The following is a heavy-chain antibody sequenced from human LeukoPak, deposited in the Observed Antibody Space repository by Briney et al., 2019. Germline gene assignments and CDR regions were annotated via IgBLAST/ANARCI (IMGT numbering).Heavy chain of an antibody. J-gene: IGHJ3*02. CDR3: ARVKGYYDSSGYYKAHAFDI. CDR2: IYTSGST. Sequence: SETLSLTCTVSGGSISSGSHYWSWLRQPAGKGLEWIGRIYTSGSTNYNPSLKSRVTISVDTSKNQFSLKLSSVAAADTAVYYCARVKGYYDSSGYYKAHAFDIWGQGSMVTVSS. V-gene: IGHV4-61*02. CDR1: GGSISSGSHY. D-gene: IGHD3-22*01.